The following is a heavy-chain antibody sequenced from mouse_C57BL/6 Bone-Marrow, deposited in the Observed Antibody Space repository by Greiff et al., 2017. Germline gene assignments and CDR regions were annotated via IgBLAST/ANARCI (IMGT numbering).Heavy chain of an antibody. D-gene: IGHD1-1*01. J-gene: IGHJ2*01. CDR2: INPYNGGT. CDR1: GYTFTDYY. Sequence: EVQLVESGPVLVKPGASVKMSCKASGYTFTDYYMNWVKQSHGKSLEWIGVINPYNGGTSYNQKFKGKATLTVDKSSSTAYMELNSLTSEDSAVYYCARSYYGNYFDYWGQGTTLTVSS. CDR3: ARSYYGNYFDY. V-gene: IGHV1-19*01.